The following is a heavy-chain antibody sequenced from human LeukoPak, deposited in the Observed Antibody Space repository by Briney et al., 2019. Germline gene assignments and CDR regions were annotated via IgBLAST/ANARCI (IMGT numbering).Heavy chain of an antibody. CDR1: GFSFTYFW. CDR3: ARAGYSNRWDGVDY. V-gene: IGHV5-51*01. J-gene: IGHJ4*02. CDR2: IYPGDSDT. D-gene: IGHD2/OR15-2a*01. Sequence: GESLKISCKASGFSFTYFWIGWVRQMPGKGLEWLGIIYPGDSDTKYSPSFQGQVTISVDKSINTAYLQWSSLKASDSAMYYCARAGYSNRWDGVDYWGQGTLVTVFS.